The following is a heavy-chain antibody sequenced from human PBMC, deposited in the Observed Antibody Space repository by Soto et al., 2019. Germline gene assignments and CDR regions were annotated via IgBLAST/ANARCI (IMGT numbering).Heavy chain of an antibody. CDR1: GGTFSSYA. D-gene: IGHD6-13*01. Sequence: SVKVSCKASGGTFSSYAISWVRPAPGQGLEWMGGIIPIFGTANYAQKFQGRVTITADESTSTAYMELSSLRSEDTAVYYCARARSSIAAAGREFDYWGQGTLVTVSS. V-gene: IGHV1-69*13. CDR2: IIPIFGTA. CDR3: ARARSSIAAAGREFDY. J-gene: IGHJ4*02.